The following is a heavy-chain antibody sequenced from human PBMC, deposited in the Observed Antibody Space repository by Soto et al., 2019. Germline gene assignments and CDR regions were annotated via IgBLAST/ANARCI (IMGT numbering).Heavy chain of an antibody. CDR2: IDPSDSYT. J-gene: IGHJ4*02. V-gene: IGHV5-10-1*01. D-gene: IGHD2-8*02. CDR3: ARLKTGGSYFDY. CDR1: GYTFTSYW. Sequence: GASVKISCKGSGYTFTSYWISWVRQMPGKGLEWMGRIDPSDSYTNYSPSFQGHVTISADKSITTAYLQWSSLKASDTAMYYCARLKTGGSYFDYWGQGALVTVSS.